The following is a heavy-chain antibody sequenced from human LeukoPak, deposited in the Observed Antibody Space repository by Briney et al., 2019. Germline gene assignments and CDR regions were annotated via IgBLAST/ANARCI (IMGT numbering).Heavy chain of an antibody. CDR1: GGSFSGYN. J-gene: IGHJ6*03. Sequence: SETLSLTCAVYGGSFSGYNWSWIRQPPGKGLEWIGEINHSGSTNYNPSLKSRVTISVDTSKNQFSLKLSSVTAADTAVYYCARGISIAVAGTAREESYYYYYMDVWGKGTTVTVSS. CDR2: INHSGST. CDR3: ARGISIAVAGTAREESYYYYYMDV. D-gene: IGHD6-19*01. V-gene: IGHV4-34*01.